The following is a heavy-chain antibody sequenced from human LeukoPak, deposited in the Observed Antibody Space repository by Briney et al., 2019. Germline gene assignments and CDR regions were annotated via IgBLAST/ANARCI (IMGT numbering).Heavy chain of an antibody. D-gene: IGHD5-18*01. V-gene: IGHV4-34*01. CDR3: ARVGYSYVINDWSRTGLGAYPTKYYYHMDV. CDR1: GGSFSGYY. Sequence: SETLSLTCAVYGGSFSGYYWSWIRQPPGKGLEWIGEINHSGSTNYNPSLKRRVTISGDTSKDQFSLKLSSVTAADTAVYFCARVGYSYVINDWSRTGLGAYPTKYYYHMDVWGKGTTVTVSS. J-gene: IGHJ6*03. CDR2: INHSGST.